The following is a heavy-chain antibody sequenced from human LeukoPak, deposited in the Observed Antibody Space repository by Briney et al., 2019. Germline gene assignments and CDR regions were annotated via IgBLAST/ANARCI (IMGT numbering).Heavy chain of an antibody. Sequence: GRSLRLSCAASGFTFDDYAMHWVRQAPGKGREWVSGISWNSGSMDCGDSVKGRFTVSRDNAKNSLYLQMNSLRAEDTALYYCAKADSSSWYPYNWFAPWGQGTLVTVSS. CDR3: AKADSSSWYPYNWFAP. V-gene: IGHV3-9*01. D-gene: IGHD6-13*01. CDR2: ISWNSGSM. CDR1: GFTFDDYA. J-gene: IGHJ5*02.